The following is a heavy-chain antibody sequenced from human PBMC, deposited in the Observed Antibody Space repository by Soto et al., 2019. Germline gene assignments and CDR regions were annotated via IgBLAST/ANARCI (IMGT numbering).Heavy chain of an antibody. J-gene: IGHJ3*02. CDR2: IYSGGST. CDR1: GFTVSSNY. Sequence: EVQLVESGGGLVQPGGSLRLSCAASGFTVSSNYMSWVRQAPGKGLEWVSVIYSGGSTYYADSVKGRFTISRDNSKNTLYIQMNSLRAEDTAVYYCARDLSYYDSSGYQAHAFDIWGQGKMVTVSS. D-gene: IGHD3-22*01. CDR3: ARDLSYYDSSGYQAHAFDI. V-gene: IGHV3-66*01.